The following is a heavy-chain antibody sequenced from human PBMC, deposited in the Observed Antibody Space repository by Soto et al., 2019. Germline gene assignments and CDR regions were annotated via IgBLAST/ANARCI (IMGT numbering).Heavy chain of an antibody. CDR1: GGSISSYY. D-gene: IGHD5-18*01. V-gene: IGHV4-59*01. CDR2: IYYSGST. CDR3: ARDTEYSYGGQCLDY. Sequence: SETLSLTCTVSGGSISSYYWSWIRQPPGKGLEWIGYIYYSGSTNYNPSLKSRVTISVDTSKNQFSLKLSSVTAADTAVYYCARDTEYSYGGQCLDYWGQGTLVTVSS. J-gene: IGHJ4*02.